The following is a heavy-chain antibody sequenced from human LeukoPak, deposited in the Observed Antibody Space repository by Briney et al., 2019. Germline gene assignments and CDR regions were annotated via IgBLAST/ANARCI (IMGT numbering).Heavy chain of an antibody. CDR3: ARERKSGWLSRTYNFDS. CDR2: ISSSSSYI. J-gene: IGHJ4*02. CDR1: GFTFSSYS. Sequence: GGSLRLACAPSGFTFSSYSMVWVRQAPGKELEWVSSISSSSSYIYYADSVKGRFTISRDNAKNSLYLQMNSLRAEDTAVYYCARERKSGWLSRTYNFDSWGQGILVTVSS. V-gene: IGHV3-21*01. D-gene: IGHD6-19*01.